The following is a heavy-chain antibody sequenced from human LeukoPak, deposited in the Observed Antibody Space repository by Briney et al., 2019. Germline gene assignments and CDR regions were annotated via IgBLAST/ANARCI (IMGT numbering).Heavy chain of an antibody. J-gene: IGHJ5*02. CDR1: GFTFSSYS. CDR3: ARDPFGRDSGSYP. Sequence: PGGSLRLSCAASGFTFSSYSMNWVRQAPGKGLEWVSSISSSSYIYYADSVEGRFTISRDNAKNSLYLQMNSLRAEDTAVYYCARDPFGRDSGSYPWGQGTLVTVSS. CDR2: ISSSSYI. D-gene: IGHD1-26*01. V-gene: IGHV3-21*01.